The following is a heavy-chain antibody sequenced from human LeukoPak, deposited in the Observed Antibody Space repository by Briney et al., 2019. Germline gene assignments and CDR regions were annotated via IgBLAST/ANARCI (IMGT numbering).Heavy chain of an antibody. V-gene: IGHV1-24*01. Sequence: ASVKVSRKVSGYTVSELAMHWVRQAPGKGLEWMGGFDYEEGETIYAQKFQGRVTMNEDTSTDTAYMELSSLRTEDTAVYYCATDLERGESSGYYYNYWGQGTLVTVSS. J-gene: IGHJ4*02. CDR2: FDYEEGET. D-gene: IGHD3-22*01. CDR3: ATDLERGESSGYYYNY. CDR1: GYTVSELA.